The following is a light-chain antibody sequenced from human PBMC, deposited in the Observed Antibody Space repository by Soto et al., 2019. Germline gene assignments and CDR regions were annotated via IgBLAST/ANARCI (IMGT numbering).Light chain of an antibody. CDR1: QDISKY. CDR3: QQYDQLPIT. Sequence: DIQMTQSASSLPASVGDTVTISCQASQDISKYLNWFQQKPVKAPKLLIYDVFNVETGVPSRFSGRGSGTDFTLIISNLQPEDFATSYCQQYDQLPITFGGGTKVDI. J-gene: IGKJ4*01. CDR2: DVF. V-gene: IGKV1-33*01.